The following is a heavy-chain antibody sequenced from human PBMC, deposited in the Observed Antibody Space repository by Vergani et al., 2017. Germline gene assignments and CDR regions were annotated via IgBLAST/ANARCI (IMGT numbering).Heavy chain of an antibody. J-gene: IGHJ5*02. V-gene: IGHV4-61*02. D-gene: IGHD3/OR15-3a*01. CDR2: VYPSGTT. CDR1: GTSVSSGTHD. Sequence: QVQLQESGPGLVRPSETLSLTCSVSGTSVSSGTHDWNWVRQTAERRMEWMGRVYPSGTTNYNPSLNGRVTIFVDKSKNLLSLRLNSVTAADTAVYYCARGETRTDWFDPWGQGTLVTVSS. CDR3: ARGETRTDWFDP.